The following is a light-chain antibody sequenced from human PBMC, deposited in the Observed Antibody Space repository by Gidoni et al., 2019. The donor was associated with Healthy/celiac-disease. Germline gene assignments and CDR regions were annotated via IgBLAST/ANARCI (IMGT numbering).Light chain of an antibody. V-gene: IGKV2-28*01. J-gene: IGKJ1*01. CDR1: QSLLHSNGYNY. CDR2: LGS. Sequence: DIVMTQSPLSLPVTPGEPASISCRSSQSLLHSNGYNYLDWYLQKPGQSPQLLLSLGSNRASGVPDRFSGSGSGTDFTLKISRVEAEDVGVYYCMQALQNPWTFGQGTKVEIK. CDR3: MQALQNPWT.